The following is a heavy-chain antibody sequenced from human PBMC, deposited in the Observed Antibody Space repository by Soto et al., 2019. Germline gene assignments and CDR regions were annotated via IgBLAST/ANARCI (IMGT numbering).Heavy chain of an antibody. CDR2: MNPNSGNT. Sequence: ASVKGSCKASGYTFTSYDINWVRQATGQGLEWMGWMNPNSGNTGYAQKFQGRVTMTRNTSISTAYMELSSLRSEDTAVYYCARDLVAATSDAFDIWGQGTMVTVSS. CDR1: GYTFTSYD. V-gene: IGHV1-8*01. J-gene: IGHJ3*02. CDR3: ARDLVAATSDAFDI. D-gene: IGHD2-15*01.